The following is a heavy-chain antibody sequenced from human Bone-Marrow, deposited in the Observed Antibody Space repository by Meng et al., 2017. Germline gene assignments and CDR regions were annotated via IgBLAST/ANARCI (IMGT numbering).Heavy chain of an antibody. CDR2: IYSTGST. V-gene: IGHV4-61*02. D-gene: IGHD5-12*01. J-gene: IGHJ4*02. CDR1: GGSISSGTYY. CDR3: ARADSGYDLDY. Sequence: SETLSLTCTVSGGSISSGTYYWSWIRQPAGKGLEWIGRIYSTGSTNYNPSLKSRVTISVDTSKNQFSLKLNSVTAADTAVYYCARADSGYDLDYWGQGTLVTVSS.